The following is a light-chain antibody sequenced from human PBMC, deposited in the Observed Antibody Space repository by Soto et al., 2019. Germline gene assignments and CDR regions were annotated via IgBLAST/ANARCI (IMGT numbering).Light chain of an antibody. CDR2: TTS. V-gene: IGKV1-39*01. CDR3: QQSYSTPPIT. CDR1: QSISSF. J-gene: IGKJ5*01. Sequence: DIQMTQSPSSLSASVGDRVTITCRTSQSISSFLNWYQHKPGHAPKLLIYTTSTLRSGVPSRFRGSGSVTHYTLTITNVQPEDFSTYYCQQSYSTPPITFGQGTRLDIK.